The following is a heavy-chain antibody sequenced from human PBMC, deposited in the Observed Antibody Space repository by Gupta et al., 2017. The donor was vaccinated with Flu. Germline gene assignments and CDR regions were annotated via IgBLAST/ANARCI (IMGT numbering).Heavy chain of an antibody. CDR3: AKDRAPHHRDYVWGSSSDS. CDR1: GFTFRNYA. J-gene: IGHJ4*02. V-gene: IGHV3-23*01. D-gene: IGHD3-16*01. Sequence: EVQLLESGGGLVQPGRSLRLSCAASGFTFRNYAMTWVRQAPGKGLEWVSGISGSGGSTYYADSVKGRFTISRDNSKNTLYLQMKSLRAEDTAVYYCAKDRAPHHRDYVWGSSSDSWGQGTLVTVSS. CDR2: ISGSGGST.